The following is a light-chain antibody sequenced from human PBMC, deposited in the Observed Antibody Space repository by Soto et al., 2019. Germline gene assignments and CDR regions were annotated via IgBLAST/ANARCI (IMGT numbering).Light chain of an antibody. Sequence: QSALTQPASVFGSPGQSITISCTGTSSDVGAYNYVSWYQQHPGKAPKIMIYDVSNRPSGVSNRFSGSKSGNTASLTISGLQAEDEADYYCNSYTTSTTWVFGTGTKVTVL. V-gene: IGLV2-14*01. CDR1: SSDVGAYNY. J-gene: IGLJ1*01. CDR3: NSYTTSTTWV. CDR2: DVS.